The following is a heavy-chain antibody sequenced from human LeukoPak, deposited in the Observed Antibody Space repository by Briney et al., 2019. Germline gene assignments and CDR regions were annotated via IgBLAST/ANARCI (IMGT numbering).Heavy chain of an antibody. CDR1: GYTFTSYD. CDR2: IIPIFGTA. V-gene: IGHV1-69*05. Sequence: GASVKVSCKASGYTFTSYDINWVRQATGQGLEWMGGIIPIFGTANYAQKFQGRVTITTDESTSTAYMELSSLRSEDTAVYYCARMSGYPQTNLGYMDVWGKGTTVTVSS. CDR3: ARMSGYPQTNLGYMDV. J-gene: IGHJ6*03. D-gene: IGHD3-3*01.